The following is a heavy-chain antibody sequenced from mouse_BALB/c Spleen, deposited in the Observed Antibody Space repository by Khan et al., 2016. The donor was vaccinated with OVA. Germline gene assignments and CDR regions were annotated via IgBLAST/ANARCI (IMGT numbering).Heavy chain of an antibody. Sequence: QVQLQQSGTELAKPGASVKMSCKASGYTFTSYWIHWVKQRPGQGLEWIGYINPSNGYAEYNQKFKDKATLTADKSSSTAYMQLSSLTSEDSAVYYSASCGQYHYGSVGDAMDYWGQGTSVTVSS. J-gene: IGHJ4*01. CDR2: INPSNGYA. CDR3: ASCGQYHYGSVGDAMDY. V-gene: IGHV1-7*01. CDR1: GYTFTSYW. D-gene: IGHD1-1*01.